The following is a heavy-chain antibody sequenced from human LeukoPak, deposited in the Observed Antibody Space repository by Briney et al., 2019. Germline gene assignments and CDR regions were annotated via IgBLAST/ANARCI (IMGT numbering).Heavy chain of an antibody. CDR2: IYKSGST. CDR3: AREGLAMVRGVLPKEAWGWFDP. Sequence: SETLSLTCTVSGGSISSYYWSWIRQPAGKGLEWIGRIYKSGSTNYNPSLKSRVTISVDTPKNQFSLKLSSVTAADTAVYYCAREGLAMVRGVLPKEAWGWFDPWGQGTLVTVSS. J-gene: IGHJ5*02. V-gene: IGHV4-4*07. CDR1: GGSISSYY. D-gene: IGHD3-10*01.